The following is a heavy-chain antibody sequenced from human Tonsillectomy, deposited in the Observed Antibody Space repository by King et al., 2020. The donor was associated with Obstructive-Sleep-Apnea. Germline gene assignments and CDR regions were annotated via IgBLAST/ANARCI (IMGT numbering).Heavy chain of an antibody. CDR1: GFTFDDYA. CDR3: AKXYYSXTTXXGYVVSYYFDY. D-gene: IGHD2/OR15-2a*01. V-gene: IGHV3-9*01. Sequence: VQLVESGGGLVQPGRSLRLSCAASGFTFDDYAMHWVRQAPGKGLEWVSGISWNSGSIDYADSVKGQFTISRDNAKNSLYLQMNSLRAEDTALYYCAKXYYSXTTXXGYVVSYYFDYWGQGTLVTVSS. CDR2: ISWNSGSI. J-gene: IGHJ4*02.